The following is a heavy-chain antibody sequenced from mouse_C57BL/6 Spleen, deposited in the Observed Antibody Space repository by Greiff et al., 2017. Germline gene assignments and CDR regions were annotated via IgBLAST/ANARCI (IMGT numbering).Heavy chain of an antibody. CDR3: ASELGYFDY. Sequence: VQLQQSGAELVKPGASVKLSCKASGYTFTSYWMHWVKQRPGQGLEWLGMIHPNSGSTNYNEKFKSKATLTVDKSSSTAYMQLSSLTSEDSAVYYCASELGYFDYWGQGTTLTVSS. J-gene: IGHJ2*01. D-gene: IGHD2-12*01. CDR1: GYTFTSYW. V-gene: IGHV1-64*01. CDR2: IHPNSGST.